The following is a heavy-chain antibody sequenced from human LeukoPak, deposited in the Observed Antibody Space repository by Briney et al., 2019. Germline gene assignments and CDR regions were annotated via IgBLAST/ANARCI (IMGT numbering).Heavy chain of an antibody. CDR3: ARDTPLRLENWFDP. Sequence: SVKVSCKTSGGTFSSYAISWVRQAPGQGLEWMGGITTIFGTAKYAQKFQGRVTITADESTTTAYMELSSLRSEDTAVYYCARDTPLRLENWFDPWGQGTLVTVSS. CDR2: ITTIFGTA. CDR1: GGTFSSYA. V-gene: IGHV1-69*13. J-gene: IGHJ5*02. D-gene: IGHD1-1*01.